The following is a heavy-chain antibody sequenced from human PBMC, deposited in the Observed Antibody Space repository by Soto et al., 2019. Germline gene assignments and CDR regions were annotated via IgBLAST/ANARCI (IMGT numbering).Heavy chain of an antibody. J-gene: IGHJ6*02. V-gene: IGHV3-9*01. CDR3: AKVAITMGLGVISYYGMDV. CDR1: GFTFADYA. Sequence: EVQLVESGGGLVQPGRSLRLSCAASGFTFADYAMHWVRQAPGKGLEWVSGISWYSGSIGYADSVRGRFTISRDNDKNSLYLQMNSLRAEDTTLYYCAKVAITMGLGVISYYGMDVWGPGTTVTFSS. D-gene: IGHD3-10*01. CDR2: ISWYSGSI.